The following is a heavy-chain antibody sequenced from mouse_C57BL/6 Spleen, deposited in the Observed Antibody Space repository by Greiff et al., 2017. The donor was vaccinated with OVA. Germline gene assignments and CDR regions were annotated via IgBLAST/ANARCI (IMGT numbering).Heavy chain of an antibody. Sequence: LVESGPELVKPGASVKISCKASGYAFSSSWMNWVKQRPGKGLEWIGRIYPGDGDTNYNGKFKGKATLTADKSSSTAYMQLSSLTSEDSAVYFCARRGEDYERYFDYWGQGTTLTVSS. CDR1: GYAFSSSW. J-gene: IGHJ2*01. CDR2: IYPGDGDT. D-gene: IGHD2-4*01. CDR3: ARRGEDYERYFDY. V-gene: IGHV1-82*01.